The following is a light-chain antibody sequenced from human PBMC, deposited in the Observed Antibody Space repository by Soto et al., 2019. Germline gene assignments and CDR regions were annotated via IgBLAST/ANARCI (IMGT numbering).Light chain of an antibody. CDR3: QTWGTGLPV. V-gene: IGLV4-69*01. Sequence: QLVLTQSPSASASLGASVKLTCTLSSGHSSYAIAWHQQQPEKGPRYLMKLNSDGSHSKGDGIPDRFSGSSSGAERYLTISGLQSEDEAAYSCQTWGTGLPVFGGGTTLTVL. J-gene: IGLJ3*02. CDR1: SGHSSYA. CDR2: LNSDGSH.